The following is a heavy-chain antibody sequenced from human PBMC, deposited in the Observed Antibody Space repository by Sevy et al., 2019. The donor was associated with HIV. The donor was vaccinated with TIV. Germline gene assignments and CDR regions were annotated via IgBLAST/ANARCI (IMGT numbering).Heavy chain of an antibody. J-gene: IGHJ6*02. Sequence: GGSLRLSCAASGFTFSSYWMHWVRQAPGKGLVWVSRINSDGSSTSYADSVKGRFTISRDNAKNTLYLQMNSLRAEDTAVYYCARAPIVVVPAATSEVGYYYYYGMDVWGQGTTVTVSS. CDR1: GFTFSSYW. V-gene: IGHV3-74*01. CDR2: INSDGSST. CDR3: ARAPIVVVPAATSEVGYYYYYGMDV. D-gene: IGHD2-2*01.